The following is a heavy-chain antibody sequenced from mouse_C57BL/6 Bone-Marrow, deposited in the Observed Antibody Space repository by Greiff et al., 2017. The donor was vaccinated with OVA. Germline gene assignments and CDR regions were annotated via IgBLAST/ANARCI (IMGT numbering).Heavy chain of an antibody. Sequence: EVKLMESGGGLVKPGGSLKLSCAASGFTFSDYGMHWVRQAPEKGLEWVAYISSGSSTIYYADTVKGRFTISRDNAKNTLFLQMTSLRSEDTAMYYCARGNGSNKYFDVWGTGTTVTVSS. J-gene: IGHJ1*03. CDR3: ARGNGSNKYFDV. CDR2: ISSGSSTI. V-gene: IGHV5-17*01. D-gene: IGHD1-1*01. CDR1: GFTFSDYG.